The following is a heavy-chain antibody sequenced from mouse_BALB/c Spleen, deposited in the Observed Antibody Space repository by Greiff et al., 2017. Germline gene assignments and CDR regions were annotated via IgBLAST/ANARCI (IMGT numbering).Heavy chain of an antibody. J-gene: IGHJ4*01. V-gene: IGHV5-9-4*01. Sequence: EVKVVESGGGLVKPGGSLKLSCVASGFTFSSYAMSWVRQSPEKRLEWVAEISSGGSYTYYPDTVTGRFTISRDNAKNTLYLEMSSLRSEDTAMYYCASSFSDWAMDYWGQGTSVTVSS. CDR2: ISSGGSYT. CDR1: GFTFSSYA. CDR3: ASSFSDWAMDY. D-gene: IGHD4-1*01.